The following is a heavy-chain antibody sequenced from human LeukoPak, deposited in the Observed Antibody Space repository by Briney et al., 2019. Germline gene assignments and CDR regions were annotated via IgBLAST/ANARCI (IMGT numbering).Heavy chain of an antibody. J-gene: IGHJ4*02. D-gene: IGHD3-10*01. Sequence: GGSLRLSCAASGFTFTTYWMSWVRQAPGKGLEWVANIKQDGTERYYVDSVKGRFTISRDNAKNSLYLQMNSLRAEDTAVYYCARDSDHVRDYWGQGTLVTVSS. V-gene: IGHV3-7*01. CDR1: GFTFTTYW. CDR3: ARDSDHVRDY. CDR2: IKQDGTER.